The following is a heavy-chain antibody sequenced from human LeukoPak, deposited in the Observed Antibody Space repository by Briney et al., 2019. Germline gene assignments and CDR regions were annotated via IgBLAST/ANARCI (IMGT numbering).Heavy chain of an antibody. CDR2: IIPIFGTA. CDR3: ASGQLAQQLVRPPDYYYYGMDV. J-gene: IGHJ6*02. D-gene: IGHD6-13*01. V-gene: IGHV1-69*13. Sequence: GASVKVSCKASGGTFSSYAISWVRQAPGQGLEWMGGIIPIFGTANYAQKFQGRVTITADESTSTAYMELSSLRSEDTAVYYCASGQLAQQLVRPPDYYYYGMDVWGQGTTVTVSS. CDR1: GGTFSSYA.